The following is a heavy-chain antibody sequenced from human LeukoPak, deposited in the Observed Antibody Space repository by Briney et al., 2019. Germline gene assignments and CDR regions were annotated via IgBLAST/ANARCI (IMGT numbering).Heavy chain of an antibody. CDR2: ISAYNGNT. D-gene: IGHD6-19*01. CDR1: GYTFTSYG. Sequence: GTSVKVSCKASGYTFTSYGISWVRQAPGQGLEWMGWISAYNGNTNYAQKLQGRVTMTTDTSTSTAYMELRSLRSDDTAVYYCARLAVAGTTPYNWFDPWGQGTLVTVSS. V-gene: IGHV1-18*01. J-gene: IGHJ5*02. CDR3: ARLAVAGTTPYNWFDP.